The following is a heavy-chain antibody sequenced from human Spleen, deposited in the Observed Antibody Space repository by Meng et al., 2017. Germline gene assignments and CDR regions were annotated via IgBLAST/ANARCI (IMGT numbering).Heavy chain of an antibody. D-gene: IGHD4-11*01. CDR3: ARGPTTMAHDFDY. Sequence: VQLRQLGQGLLKPTVTLSRTCVVSGGSFSDYYWSWIRQPPGKGLEWIGEINHSGSTNYNPSLESRATISVDTSQNNLSLKLSSVTAADSAVYYCARGPTTMAHDFDYWGQGTLVTVSS. J-gene: IGHJ4*02. CDR1: GGSFSDYY. CDR2: INHSGST. V-gene: IGHV4-34*01.